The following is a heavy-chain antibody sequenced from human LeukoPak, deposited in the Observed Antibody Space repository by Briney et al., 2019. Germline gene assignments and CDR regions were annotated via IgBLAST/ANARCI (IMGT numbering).Heavy chain of an antibody. V-gene: IGHV1-8*03. J-gene: IGHJ5*02. CDR1: GYTFTSYD. D-gene: IGHD2-2*02. CDR2: MNPNSGNT. CDR3: ARGGYCSSTSCYTGDWFDP. Sequence: ASVKVSCKASGYTFTSYDINWVRQATGQGLEWMGWMNPNSGNTGYAQKFQGRVTITRSTSISTAYMELSSLRSEDTAVYYCARGGYCSSTSCYTGDWFDPWGQGTLVTVSS.